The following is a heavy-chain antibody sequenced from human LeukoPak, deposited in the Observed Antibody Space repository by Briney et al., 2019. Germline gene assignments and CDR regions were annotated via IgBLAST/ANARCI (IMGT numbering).Heavy chain of an antibody. CDR1: GYTFTSYG. V-gene: IGHV1-18*01. D-gene: IGHD6-13*01. CDR3: ARSPSISIAAADLLN. J-gene: IGHJ4*02. Sequence: ASVKVSCKASGYTFTSYGISWVRQAPGQGLEWMGWISAYNGNTNYAQKLQGRVTMTTDTSTSTAYMELRSLRSDDTAVYYCARSPSISIAAADLLNWGQGTLVTVSS. CDR2: ISAYNGNT.